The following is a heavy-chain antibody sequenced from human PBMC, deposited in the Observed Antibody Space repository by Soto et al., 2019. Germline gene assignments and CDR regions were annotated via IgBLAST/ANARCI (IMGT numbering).Heavy chain of an antibody. V-gene: IGHV1-58*01. J-gene: IGHJ3*01. CDR1: GLTFTTSA. CDR3: AAAKRGIVRATEP. CDR2: IVVGSGNT. Sequence: TSVKVSCEACGLTFTTSAVQWVRQDRGQRLEWIGWIVVGSGNTNYAQKFQERVTITRDMSTSTAYMELSSLRSEDTAVYYCAAAKRGIVRATEPWGQGTLVSVSS. D-gene: IGHD1-26*01.